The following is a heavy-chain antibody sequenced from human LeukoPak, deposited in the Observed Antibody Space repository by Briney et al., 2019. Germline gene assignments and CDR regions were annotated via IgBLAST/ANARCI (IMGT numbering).Heavy chain of an antibody. CDR3: ARLGGPAAVDY. J-gene: IGHJ4*02. CDR1: GDSISSNY. D-gene: IGHD2-2*01. CDR2: MYYSGSA. V-gene: IGHV4-59*01. Sequence: PSETLSLTCTFPGDSISSNYWSWIRQPPGKGLEWIGYMYYSGSANYNPSLKSRVTISVDTSKNQFSLKLTSVTAADTAVYYCARLGGPAAVDYWGQGTLVTVSS.